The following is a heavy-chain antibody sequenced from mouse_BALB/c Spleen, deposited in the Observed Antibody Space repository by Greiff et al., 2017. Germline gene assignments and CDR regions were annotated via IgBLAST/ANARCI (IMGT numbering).Heavy chain of an antibody. CDR2: IDPANGNT. Sequence: VQLKESGAELVKPGASVKLSCTASGFNIKDTYMHWVKQRPEQGLEWIGRIDPANGNTKYDPKFQGKATITADTSSNTAYLQLSSLTSEDTAVYYCATLYYYGSSYDYWGQGTTLTVSS. CDR3: ATLYYYGSSYDY. V-gene: IGHV14-3*02. CDR1: GFNIKDTY. D-gene: IGHD1-1*01. J-gene: IGHJ2*01.